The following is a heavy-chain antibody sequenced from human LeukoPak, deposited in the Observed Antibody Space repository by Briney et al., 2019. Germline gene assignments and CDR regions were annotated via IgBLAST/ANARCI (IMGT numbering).Heavy chain of an antibody. Sequence: PGGSLRLSCAASGFTFSDYYMSWIRQAPGKGLEWVSYISSSGNSTYYSDSVRGRFTISRDNAKNSLYLQMNSLRAEDTAIYYCAKGLFYGDYVDWGQGTLVTVSS. V-gene: IGHV3-11*01. CDR3: AKGLFYGDYVD. CDR1: GFTFSDYY. J-gene: IGHJ4*02. D-gene: IGHD4-17*01. CDR2: ISSSGNST.